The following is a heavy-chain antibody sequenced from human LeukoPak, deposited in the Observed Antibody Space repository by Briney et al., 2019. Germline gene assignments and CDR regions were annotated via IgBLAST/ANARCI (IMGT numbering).Heavy chain of an antibody. J-gene: IGHJ6*03. CDR2: ISAYNGNT. V-gene: IGHV1-18*01. CDR1: GYTFTSYG. D-gene: IGHD3-3*01. CDR3: ARGGASRVGVVTPYYYYYYMDV. Sequence: ASVKVSCKASGYTFTSYGISWVRQAPGQGLEWMGWISAYNGNTNYAQKLQGRVTMTTDTSTSTAYMELSSLRSEDTAVYYCARGGASRVGVVTPYYYYYYMDVWGKGTTVTVSS.